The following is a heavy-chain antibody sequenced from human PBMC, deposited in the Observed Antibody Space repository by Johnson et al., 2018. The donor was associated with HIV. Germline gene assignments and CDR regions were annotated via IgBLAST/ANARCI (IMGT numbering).Heavy chain of an antibody. CDR2: ISYDGSNK. CDR1: AFTFSSYW. Sequence: QVQLVESGGGLVQPGGSLRLSCAASAFTFSSYWMSWVRQAPGKGLEWVAVISYDGSNKYYADSVKGRFTISRDNSKNTLYLQMNSLRAEDTAVYYCAKSPLGVGIFSAFDIWGQGTMVTVSS. D-gene: IGHD2-21*01. J-gene: IGHJ3*02. V-gene: IGHV3-30*18. CDR3: AKSPLGVGIFSAFDI.